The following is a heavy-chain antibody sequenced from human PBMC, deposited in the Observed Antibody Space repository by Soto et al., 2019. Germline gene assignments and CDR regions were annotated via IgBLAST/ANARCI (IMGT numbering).Heavy chain of an antibody. J-gene: IGHJ4*02. CDR1: GGSISSYY. D-gene: IGHD2-15*01. CDR2: IYYSGST. Sequence: PSETLSLTCTVSGGSISSYYLSWIRQPPGKGLEWIGYIYYSGSTNYNPSFKSRVTISVDTSKNRFSLKLSSVTAADTAVYYCARRYGGTFDYWGQGTLVTVSS. V-gene: IGHV4-59*08. CDR3: ARRYGGTFDY.